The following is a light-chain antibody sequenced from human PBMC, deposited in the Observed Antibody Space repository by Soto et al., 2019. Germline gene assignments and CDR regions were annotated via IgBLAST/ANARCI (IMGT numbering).Light chain of an antibody. V-gene: IGLV2-8*01. Sequence: QSVLTQPPSASGSPGQSVTISCTGTKNDIGVYDFVSWYQHHPGKAPRLIIYEVVQRPSGVSDRFSGSKSGNTASLTVSGLQAEDEADYFCRSYAGTNTYVFGCGTKVTVL. J-gene: IGLJ1*01. CDR3: RSYAGTNTYV. CDR2: EVV. CDR1: KNDIGVYDF.